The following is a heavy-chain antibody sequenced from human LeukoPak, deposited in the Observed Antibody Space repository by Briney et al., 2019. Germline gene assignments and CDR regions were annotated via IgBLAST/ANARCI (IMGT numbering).Heavy chain of an antibody. V-gene: IGHV1-69*05. CDR2: IIPIFGTA. D-gene: IGHD3-3*01. Sequence: ASVKVSCKASGYTFTSYGISWVRQAPGQGLEWMGGIIPIFGTANYAQKFQGRVTITTDESTSTAYMELSSLRSEDTAVYYCAAAGITIFGVVPEGWFDPWGQGTLVTVSS. CDR3: AAAGITIFGVVPEGWFDP. CDR1: GYTFTSYG. J-gene: IGHJ5*02.